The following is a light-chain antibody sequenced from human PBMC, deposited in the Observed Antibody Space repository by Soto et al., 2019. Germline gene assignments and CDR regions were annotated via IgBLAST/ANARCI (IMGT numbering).Light chain of an antibody. Sequence: EIVLTQSPATLSLSPGGRATLSCRTSQSVSTYLAWYQQKPGQAPRLLIYDASNRATGIPARFSGSGSGTDFTLTISSLEPEDFAVYYFQQRNTSPLFGPGTKVDFK. CDR2: DAS. CDR3: QQRNTSPL. J-gene: IGKJ3*01. V-gene: IGKV3-11*01. CDR1: QSVSTY.